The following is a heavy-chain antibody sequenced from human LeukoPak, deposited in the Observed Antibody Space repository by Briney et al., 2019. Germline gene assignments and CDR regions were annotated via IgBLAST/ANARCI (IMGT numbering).Heavy chain of an antibody. D-gene: IGHD2-2*01. V-gene: IGHV5-51*01. CDR3: VRRQGCSSTSCPPDY. Sequence: GESLKISCRGSGYSFNTYWIGWVRQMPGKGLEWMGIIYPGDSDTRYSPSFQGQVTMSADKSINTAYLQWSSLKASDTAVYYCVRRQGCSSTSCPPDYWGQGTLVTVSS. CDR2: IYPGDSDT. J-gene: IGHJ4*02. CDR1: GYSFNTYW.